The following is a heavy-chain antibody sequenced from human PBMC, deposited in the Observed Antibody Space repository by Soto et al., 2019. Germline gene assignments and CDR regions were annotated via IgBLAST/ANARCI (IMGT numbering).Heavy chain of an antibody. CDR1: GGTFSSYA. D-gene: IGHD3-22*01. J-gene: IGHJ6*02. CDR3: ASISSGYYRNYYYYGMDV. V-gene: IGHV1-69*01. CDR2: IIPIFGTA. Sequence: QVQLVQSGAEVKKPGSSVKVSCKASGGTFSSYAISWVRQAPGQGLEWMGGIIPIFGTANYAQNFQGRVTITADESTSTAYMELSSLRSEDTAVYYCASISSGYYRNYYYYGMDVWGQGTTVTVSS.